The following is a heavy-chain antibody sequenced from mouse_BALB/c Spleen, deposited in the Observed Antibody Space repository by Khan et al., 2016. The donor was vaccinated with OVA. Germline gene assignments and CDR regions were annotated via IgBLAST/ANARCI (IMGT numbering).Heavy chain of an antibody. Sequence: QIQLVQSGPELKKPGETVKISCKASGYTFTDYSMHWVKQAPGKGLKWMGWINTETGEPTYADDFKGRFAFSSETSASTAYLQLNNLKTEDTATYVCARWLLRENYYAIDYWGQGTSVTVSS. CDR2: INTETGEP. D-gene: IGHD2-3*01. V-gene: IGHV9-2-1*01. CDR3: ARWLLRENYYAIDY. CDR1: GYTFTDYS. J-gene: IGHJ4*01.